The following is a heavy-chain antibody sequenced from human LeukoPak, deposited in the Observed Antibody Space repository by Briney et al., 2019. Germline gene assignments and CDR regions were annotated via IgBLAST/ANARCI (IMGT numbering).Heavy chain of an antibody. Sequence: GGSLRLSCAASGFSFSTNAMTWVRQAPGKGLEWVGRIKSKTDGGTTDYAAPVKGRFTISRDDSKNTLYLQMNSLKTEDTAVYYCTTDPMIVVVITIDYWGQGTLVTVSS. CDR1: GFSFSTNA. CDR2: IKSKTDGGTT. V-gene: IGHV3-15*01. CDR3: TTDPMIVVVITIDY. D-gene: IGHD3-22*01. J-gene: IGHJ4*02.